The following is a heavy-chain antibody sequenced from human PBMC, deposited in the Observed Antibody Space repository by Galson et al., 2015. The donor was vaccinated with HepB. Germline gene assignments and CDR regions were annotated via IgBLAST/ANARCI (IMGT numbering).Heavy chain of an antibody. CDR2: IRSKAYGGTT. J-gene: IGHJ6*02. Sequence: SLRLSCAASGFTFGDYAMSWVRQAPGKGLEWVGFIRSKAYGGTTEYAASVKGRFTISRDDSKSIAYLQMNSLKTEDTAVYYCTRDRSDYCSGGSCYSWTYYYSYGMDVWGQGTTVTVSS. D-gene: IGHD2-15*01. V-gene: IGHV3-49*04. CDR3: TRDRSDYCSGGSCYSWTYYYSYGMDV. CDR1: GFTFGDYA.